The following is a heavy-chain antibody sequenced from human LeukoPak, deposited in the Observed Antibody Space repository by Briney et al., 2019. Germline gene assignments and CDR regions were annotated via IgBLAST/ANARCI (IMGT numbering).Heavy chain of an antibody. CDR1: GFTFSFYT. CDR2: IRGSGSNT. J-gene: IGHJ4*02. D-gene: IGHD1-1*01. CDR3: AKGSAPTLNEGQYYFDY. V-gene: IGHV3-23*01. Sequence: SGGSLRLSCAASGFTFSFYTMSWVRQAPGKGLEWVSAIRGSGSNTFYADSVKGRFTISRDNSKNTLFLQMNSLTAEDTAVYYCAKGSAPTLNEGQYYFDYWGQGTLVTVSS.